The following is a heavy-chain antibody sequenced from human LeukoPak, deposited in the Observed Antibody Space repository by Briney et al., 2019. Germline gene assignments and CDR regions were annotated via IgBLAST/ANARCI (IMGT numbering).Heavy chain of an antibody. CDR3: ATLDYEYDSSGFQFDS. V-gene: IGHV4-39*01. Sequence: SQILSLTCTVSRPSISRSDYYSGWIRQPPGKGLEWLGSIYSSGSSYYNPSLKSRVAISVDTSKNQFSLKLSSVTAAGTAVYYCATLDYEYDSSGFQFDSWGQGTLVSVSS. CDR1: RPSISRSDYY. D-gene: IGHD3-22*01. CDR2: IYSSGSS. J-gene: IGHJ4*02.